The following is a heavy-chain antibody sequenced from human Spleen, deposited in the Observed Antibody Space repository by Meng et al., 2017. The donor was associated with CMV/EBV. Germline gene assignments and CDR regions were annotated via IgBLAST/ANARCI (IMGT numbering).Heavy chain of an antibody. Sequence: GESLKISCAASGFTFISYTMNWVRQAPGKGLEWVSSISSSSASVYYADSVKGRFTISRDDSKHSLYLQMNSLRAEDTAVYYCASLIVLLPAASPYYYGMDVWGQGTTVTVSS. CDR3: ASLIVLLPAASPYYYGMDV. CDR2: ISSSSASV. V-gene: IGHV3-21*01. CDR1: GFTFISYT. D-gene: IGHD2-2*01. J-gene: IGHJ6*02.